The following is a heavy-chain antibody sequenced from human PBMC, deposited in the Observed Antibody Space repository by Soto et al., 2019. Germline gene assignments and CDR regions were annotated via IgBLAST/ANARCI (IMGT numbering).Heavy chain of an antibody. CDR2: IYPGDSDT. D-gene: IGHD3-22*01. J-gene: IGHJ6*02. CDR3: ARSGYYDSSGYFTYYYGMDV. CDR1: GYSFTSYW. V-gene: IGHV5-51*01. Sequence: GESLKISCKGSGYSFTSYWIGWVRQMPGKGLEWMGIIYPGDSDTRYSPSFQGQVTISADKSISTAYLQWSSLKASDTAMYYCARSGYYDSSGYFTYYYGMDVWGQGTTVTVSS.